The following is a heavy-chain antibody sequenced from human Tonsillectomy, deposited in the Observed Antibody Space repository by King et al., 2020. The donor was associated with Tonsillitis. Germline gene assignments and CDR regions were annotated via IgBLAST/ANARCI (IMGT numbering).Heavy chain of an antibody. CDR3: AREPFQIMMVRVIIIRYGLYV. V-gene: IGHV4-31*03. CDR2: IYYRGST. D-gene: IGHD3-10*01. Sequence: QLQESGPGLVKPSQTLSLTCTVSGGSISSGDFYWSWIRQHPGKGLEWIGYIYYRGSTYYNPSLKSRVTISIDTSKNQFSLKLSSVTAADTAVYYCAREPFQIMMVRVIIIRYGLYVWGQGTTVTVSS. J-gene: IGHJ6*02. CDR1: GGSISSGDFY.